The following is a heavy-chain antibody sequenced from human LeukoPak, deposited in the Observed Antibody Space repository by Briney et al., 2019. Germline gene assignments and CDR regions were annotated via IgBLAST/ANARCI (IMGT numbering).Heavy chain of an antibody. CDR2: ISYSGST. CDR1: GDSFSSHY. J-gene: IGHJ4*02. D-gene: IGHD1-26*01. V-gene: IGHV4-59*11. Sequence: SETLSLTCTVSGDSFSSHYWSWIRQPPGKGLEWIGYISYSGSTNYNPSLKSRVTISVDTSKIQFSLRLSSVTAADTAVYYCARDAVGASFDYWGQGTLVTVSS. CDR3: ARDAVGASFDY.